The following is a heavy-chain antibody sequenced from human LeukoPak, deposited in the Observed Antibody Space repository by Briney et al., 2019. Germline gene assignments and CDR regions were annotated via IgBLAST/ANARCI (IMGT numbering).Heavy chain of an antibody. D-gene: IGHD3-22*01. Sequence: SVKVSCKASGGTFSSYAISWVRQAPGQGLEWMGGIIPIFGTANYAQKFQGRVTITADESTSTAYMELSSLRSEDTAVYYCARGETYYYDSSGYPSWGQGTLVTVSS. CDR1: GGTFSSYA. J-gene: IGHJ5*02. V-gene: IGHV1-69*13. CDR2: IIPIFGTA. CDR3: ARGETYYYDSSGYPS.